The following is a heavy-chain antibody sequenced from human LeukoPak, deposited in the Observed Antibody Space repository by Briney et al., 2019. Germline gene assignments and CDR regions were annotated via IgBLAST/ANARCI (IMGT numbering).Heavy chain of an antibody. CDR1: GFTFSSYW. V-gene: IGHV3-7*01. CDR2: IKEDGSEK. CDR3: ARNQRGVAAAIDY. Sequence: PGGSLRLSCAAYGFTFSSYWMTWVRQAPGKGLEWVANIKEDGSEKYYVDSVRGRFTISRDNAKYSLYLQMDSLRAEDTAVYYCARNQRGVAAAIDYWGQGTLVTVSS. J-gene: IGHJ4*02. D-gene: IGHD6-13*01.